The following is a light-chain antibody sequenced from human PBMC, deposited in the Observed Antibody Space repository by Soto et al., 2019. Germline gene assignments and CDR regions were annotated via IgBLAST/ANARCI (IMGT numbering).Light chain of an antibody. CDR2: GAS. V-gene: IGKV3D-20*02. CDR1: QSVSSSY. Sequence: EIVLTQSPGTLSLSPGERATLSCRASQSVSSSYLAWYQQKPGQTPRLLIYGASNRATGIPGRFSGSGSGTDFTLTISSLEPEDFAVYYCQQRSNWPPEITFGQGTRLEIK. J-gene: IGKJ5*01. CDR3: QQRSNWPPEIT.